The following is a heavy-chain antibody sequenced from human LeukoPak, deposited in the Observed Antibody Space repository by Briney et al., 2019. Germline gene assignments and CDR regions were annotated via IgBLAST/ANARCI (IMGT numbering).Heavy chain of an antibody. V-gene: IGHV3-48*01. Sequence: PGGSLRLSCAASGFTFSDYSMVWLRQAPGKGLEGISYISNTGSAIYYADSVKGRFTISRDNAKRSLFLQMNSLRAEDTAVYYCARLLEVPFDHWGQGTLVTVSS. D-gene: IGHD1-1*01. J-gene: IGHJ4*02. CDR2: ISNTGSAI. CDR3: ARLLEVPFDH. CDR1: GFTFSDYS.